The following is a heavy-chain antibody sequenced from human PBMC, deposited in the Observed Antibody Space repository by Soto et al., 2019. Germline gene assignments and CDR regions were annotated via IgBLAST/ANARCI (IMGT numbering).Heavy chain of an antibody. Sequence: SETLSLTCTVSGGSISSGGYYWSWIRQHPGKGLEWIGYIYYSGSTYYNPSLKSRVTISVDTSKNQFSLKLSSVTAADTAVYYCARAVQLEGSLDYWGQGTLVTVSS. CDR2: IYYSGST. V-gene: IGHV4-31*03. J-gene: IGHJ4*02. CDR3: ARAVQLEGSLDY. D-gene: IGHD1-1*01. CDR1: GGSISSGGYY.